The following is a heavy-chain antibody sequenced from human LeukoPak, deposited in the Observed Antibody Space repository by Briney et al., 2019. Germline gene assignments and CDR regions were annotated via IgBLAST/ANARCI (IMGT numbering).Heavy chain of an antibody. V-gene: IGHV3-11*03. Sequence: GGSLRLSCAASGFTFSDHYMDWVRQVPGKGLEWVSYISGSSSYTNYADSVKGRFTISRDNANNSLYLQMNSLRAEDTAVYYCTRITVVAGNTYLADYWGQGTLVTVSS. CDR3: TRITVVAGNTYLADY. CDR2: ISGSSSYT. CDR1: GFTFSDHY. J-gene: IGHJ4*02. D-gene: IGHD6-19*01.